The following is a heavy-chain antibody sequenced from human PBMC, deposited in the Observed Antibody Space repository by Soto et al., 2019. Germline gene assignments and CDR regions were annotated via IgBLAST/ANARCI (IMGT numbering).Heavy chain of an antibody. J-gene: IGHJ4*02. CDR3: ARGTMMLVEEGYYFDY. Sequence: GGSLRLSCAASGFTFRTYGMHWVRQAPGKGLNWVALISFDGSATQYADSVKGRFTISRDNSKNTLYLQMNSLRVEDTAVYYCARGTMMLVEEGYYFDYWGQGTPVTV. CDR2: ISFDGSAT. V-gene: IGHV3-30*19. CDR1: GFTFRTYG. D-gene: IGHD3-22*01.